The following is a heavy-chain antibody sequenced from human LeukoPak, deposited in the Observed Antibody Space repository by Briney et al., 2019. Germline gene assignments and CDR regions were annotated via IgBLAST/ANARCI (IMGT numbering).Heavy chain of an antibody. J-gene: IGHJ4*02. CDR3: ARDSKSLDY. CDR1: GFTFSSYA. Sequence: GGSLRLSCAASGFTFSSYAMHWVRQAPGKGLEWVAVISYDGSNKYYADSVKGRFTISRDNSKNTLYLQMNSLRAEDTAVYYCARDSKSLDYWGRGTLVTVSS. CDR2: ISYDGSNK. V-gene: IGHV3-30-3*01.